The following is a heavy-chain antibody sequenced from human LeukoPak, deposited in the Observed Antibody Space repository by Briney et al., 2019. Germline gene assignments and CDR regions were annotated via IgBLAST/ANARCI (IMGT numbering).Heavy chain of an antibody. Sequence: GGSLRLSCAASGFTFSSYAMSWVRQAPGKGLEWFSSISGSGVSTYYADSVKGRFTISRDNSKNTLYLQMNSLRAEDTAVYYCAKSSRWGSGWKDAFDIWGQASMVTVSS. D-gene: IGHD6-19*01. V-gene: IGHV3-23*01. CDR2: ISGSGVST. CDR3: AKSSRWGSGWKDAFDI. CDR1: GFTFSSYA. J-gene: IGHJ3*02.